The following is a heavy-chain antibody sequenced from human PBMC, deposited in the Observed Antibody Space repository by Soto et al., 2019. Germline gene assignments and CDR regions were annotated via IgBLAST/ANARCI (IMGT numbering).Heavy chain of an antibody. CDR2: INPTTGDT. J-gene: IGHJ4*02. CDR3: ARFGIEGDLAVAGPDY. Sequence: ASVKVSCKASGYTFKNYYIHWVRQAPGKGLEWMGWINPTTGDTKFIQKFQGRVTVTRDTSVNTAYLELPSLTSDDTAMYYCARFGIEGDLAVAGPDYWGQGTLVNVSS. CDR1: GYTFKNYY. V-gene: IGHV1-2*02. D-gene: IGHD6-19*01.